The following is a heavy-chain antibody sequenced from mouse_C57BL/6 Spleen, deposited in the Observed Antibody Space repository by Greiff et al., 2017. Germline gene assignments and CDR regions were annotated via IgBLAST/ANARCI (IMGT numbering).Heavy chain of an antibody. CDR2: IDPSDSYT. CDR1: GYTFTSYW. V-gene: IGHV1-59*01. J-gene: IGHJ3*01. Sequence: QVHVKQPGAELVRPGTSVKLSCKASGYTFTSYWMHWVKQRPGQGLEWIGVIDPSDSYTNYNQKFKGKATLTVDTSSSTAYMQLSSLTSEDSAVYYCARSGGNYSSWFAYWGQGTLVTVSA. D-gene: IGHD2-1*01. CDR3: ARSGGNYSSWFAY.